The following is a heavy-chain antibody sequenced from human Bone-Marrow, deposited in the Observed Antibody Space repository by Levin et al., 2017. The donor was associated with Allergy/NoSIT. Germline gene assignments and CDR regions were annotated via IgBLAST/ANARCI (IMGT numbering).Heavy chain of an antibody. CDR2: IYSGGDT. D-gene: IGHD2-8*02. CDR1: EFPVSRHF. J-gene: IGHJ4*02. CDR3: ARKTDTGGSGGDF. V-gene: IGHV3-53*01. Sequence: QSSETLSLTCAVSEFPVSRHFMTWVRQGPGKGPEWVAVIYSGGDTSYAASVRGRFTISRDSSRNTLNLQMNSLTVEDTAVYYCARKTDTGGSGGDFWGQGTLVTVSS.